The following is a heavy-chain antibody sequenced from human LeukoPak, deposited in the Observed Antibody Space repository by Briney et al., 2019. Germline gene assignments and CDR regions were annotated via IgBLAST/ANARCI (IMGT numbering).Heavy chain of an antibody. V-gene: IGHV4-4*07. Sequence: SETLSLTCTVSGGSISSYYWSWIRQPAGKGLEWIGRIYTSGSTNYNLSLKSRVTMSVDTSKNQFSLKLSSVTAADTAVYYCARTDYGGNSAFDIWSQGTMVTVSS. CDR3: ARTDYGGNSAFDI. D-gene: IGHD4-23*01. J-gene: IGHJ3*02. CDR2: IYTSGST. CDR1: GGSISSYY.